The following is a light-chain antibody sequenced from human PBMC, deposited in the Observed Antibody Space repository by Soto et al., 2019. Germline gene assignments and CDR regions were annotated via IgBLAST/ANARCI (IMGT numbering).Light chain of an antibody. CDR1: QSVSSSY. J-gene: IGKJ1*01. Sequence: EIVLTQSPGTLSLSPGERATLSCRASQSVSSSYLAWYQQKPGQAPRLLIYGASSRATCIPDRFSGSVSGTDFTLTISRLDHEDFAVYYCQQYGSSPSTFGQGTKVEIK. V-gene: IGKV3-20*01. CDR2: GAS. CDR3: QQYGSSPST.